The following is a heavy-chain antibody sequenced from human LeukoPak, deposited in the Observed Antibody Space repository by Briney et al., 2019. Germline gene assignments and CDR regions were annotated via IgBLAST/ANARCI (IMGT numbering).Heavy chain of an antibody. Sequence: SETLSLTCTVSGGSLRSYYWSWIRQPPGKGLEWIGYIYYSGSTNYNPSLKSRVTISVDTSKNQFSLKLSSVTAADTAVYYCAGLHSSGSYYERGLYYFDYWGQGTLVTVSS. V-gene: IGHV4-59*12. J-gene: IGHJ4*02. CDR1: GGSLRSYY. CDR2: IYYSGST. CDR3: AGLHSSGSYYERGLYYFDY. D-gene: IGHD1-26*01.